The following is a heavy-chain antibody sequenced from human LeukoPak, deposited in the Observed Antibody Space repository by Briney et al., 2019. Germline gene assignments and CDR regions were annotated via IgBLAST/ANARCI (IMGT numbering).Heavy chain of an antibody. J-gene: IGHJ3*02. D-gene: IGHD3-22*01. Sequence: SETLSLTCSVSGFSISNGYYWGWIRQPPGKGLEWIGSIYHTGGTFYNPSLKSRVTMSVATSKNQFSLKLSSVTAADTAVYYCARPDYYDSSGAFDIWGQGTMVTVSS. CDR2: IYHTGGT. V-gene: IGHV4-38-2*01. CDR1: GFSISNGYY. CDR3: ARPDYYDSSGAFDI.